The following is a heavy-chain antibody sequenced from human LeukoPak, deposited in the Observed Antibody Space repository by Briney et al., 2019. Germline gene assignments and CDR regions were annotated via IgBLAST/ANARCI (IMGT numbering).Heavy chain of an antibody. V-gene: IGHV3-49*03. Sequence: GGSLRLSCTASGFTFGDYAMSWFRQAPGKGLEWVGFIRSKAYGGTTEYAASVKGRFTISRADSKSIAYLQMNSLKTEDTAVYYCTRAQVVVAATLRYYGLDVWGQGTTVTVSS. D-gene: IGHD2-15*01. CDR1: GFTFGDYA. J-gene: IGHJ6*02. CDR3: TRAQVVVAATLRYYGLDV. CDR2: IRSKAYGGTT.